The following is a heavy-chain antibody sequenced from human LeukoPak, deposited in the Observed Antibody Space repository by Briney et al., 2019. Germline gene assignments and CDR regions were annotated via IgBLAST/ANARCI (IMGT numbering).Heavy chain of an antibody. CDR1: GGSFSGYY. Sequence: SETLSLTCAVYGGSFSGYYWSWIRQPPGKGLEWIGEINHSGSTNYNPSLKSRVTISVDKSKNQFSLKLSSVTAADTAVYYCARRTTVTIPFGYWGQGTLVAVSS. J-gene: IGHJ4*02. CDR3: ARRTTVTIPFGY. V-gene: IGHV4-34*01. CDR2: INHSGST. D-gene: IGHD4-11*01.